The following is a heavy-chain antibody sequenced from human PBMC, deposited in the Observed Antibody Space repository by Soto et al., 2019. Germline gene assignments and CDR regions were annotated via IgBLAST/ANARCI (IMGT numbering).Heavy chain of an antibody. CDR2: IYSGGST. Sequence: PGGSLRLSCAASGFTVSSNYMSWVRQAPGKGLEWVSVIYSGGSTYYADSVEGRFTISRHNSKNTLYLQMNSLRAEDTAVYYCARGGSGWYNEAGQIDYWGQGTLVTVSS. V-gene: IGHV3-53*04. CDR1: GFTVSSNY. J-gene: IGHJ4*02. D-gene: IGHD6-19*01. CDR3: ARGGSGWYNEAGQIDY.